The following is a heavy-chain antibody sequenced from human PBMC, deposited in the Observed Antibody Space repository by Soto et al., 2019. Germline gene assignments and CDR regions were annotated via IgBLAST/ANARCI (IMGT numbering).Heavy chain of an antibody. CDR3: ASDFRTRGWFRPAGSFAMDV. V-gene: IGHV1-2*02. D-gene: IGHD6-19*01. CDR2: IQPNTGGT. CDR1: GYPYTNSY. J-gene: IGHJ6*02. Sequence: QVQLVQSGAEVRKPGASVKVSCKASGYPYTNSYMHWVRQAPGLGLEWMGWIQPNTGGTNYAQKFQGRVTMTRATSVSTVYMELNRLTADDTDIYFCASDFRTRGWFRPAGSFAMDVWGQWTTVTVS.